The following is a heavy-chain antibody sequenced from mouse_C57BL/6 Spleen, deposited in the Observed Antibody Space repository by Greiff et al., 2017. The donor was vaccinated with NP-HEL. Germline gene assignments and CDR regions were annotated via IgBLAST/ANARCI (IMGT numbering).Heavy chain of an antibody. CDR3: ARREGHYYGSSYWYFDV. Sequence: QVQLQQSGAELVMPGASVKLSCKASGYTFTSYWMHWVKQRPGQGLEWIGEIDPSDSYTNYNQKFKGKSTLTVDKSSSTAYMQLSSLTSEDSAVYYCARREGHYYGSSYWYFDVWGTGTTVTVSS. D-gene: IGHD1-1*01. V-gene: IGHV1-69*01. CDR1: GYTFTSYW. J-gene: IGHJ1*03. CDR2: IDPSDSYT.